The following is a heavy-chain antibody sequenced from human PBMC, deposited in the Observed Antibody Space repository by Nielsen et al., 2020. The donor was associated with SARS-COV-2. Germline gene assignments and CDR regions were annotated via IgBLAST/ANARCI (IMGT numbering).Heavy chain of an antibody. CDR3: ARVSRNYDILTGYERRDPFDY. Sequence: WIRQPPGKGPEWIGSIYYSGSTYYNPSLKSRVTISVDTSKNQFSLKLSSVTAADTAVYYCARVSRNYDILTGYERRDPFDYWGQGTLVTVSS. J-gene: IGHJ4*02. CDR2: IYYSGST. V-gene: IGHV4-39*07. D-gene: IGHD3-9*01.